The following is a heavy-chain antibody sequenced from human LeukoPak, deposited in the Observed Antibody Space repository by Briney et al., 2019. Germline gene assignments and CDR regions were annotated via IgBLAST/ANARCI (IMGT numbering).Heavy chain of an antibody. CDR3: ARVPMVRGVSFDP. D-gene: IGHD3-10*01. V-gene: IGHV4-38-2*02. J-gene: IGHJ5*02. Sequence: KPSETLSLTXTVSGYSISSGYYWGWIRQPPGKGLEWIGSIYHSGSTYYNPSLKSRVTISVDTSKNQFSLKLSSVTAADTAVYYYARVPMVRGVSFDPWGQGTLVTVSS. CDR1: GYSISSGYY. CDR2: IYHSGST.